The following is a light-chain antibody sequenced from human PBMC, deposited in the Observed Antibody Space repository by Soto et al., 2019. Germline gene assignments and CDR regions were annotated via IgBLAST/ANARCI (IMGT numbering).Light chain of an antibody. CDR3: SSYASSSTLV. CDR2: EVD. J-gene: IGLJ1*01. V-gene: IGLV2-14*01. CDR1: SSDLGGYNF. Sequence: QSALTQPASVSGSPGQSITISCTGTSSDLGGYNFVSWYQQYPGKAPKLMIYEVDNRPSGISNRFSGSKSGNTASLIISGLQADDEADYYCSSYASSSTLVFGTGTKLTVL.